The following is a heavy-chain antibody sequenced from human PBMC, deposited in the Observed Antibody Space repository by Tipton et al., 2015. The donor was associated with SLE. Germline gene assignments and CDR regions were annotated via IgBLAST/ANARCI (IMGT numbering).Heavy chain of an antibody. CDR2: ISYDGTNE. V-gene: IGHV3-30*04. CDR3: VRGLHLYGSGKTDAFDI. J-gene: IGHJ3*02. CDR1: GFTFSGHA. D-gene: IGHD3-10*01. Sequence: SLRLSCVASGFTFSGHAMHWVRQAPGKGLEWVGVISYDGTNEYHADSVKGRFTISRDNSKNTLDLQMNSLRPDDTAVYYCVRGLHLYGSGKTDAFDIRGQGTMVTVS.